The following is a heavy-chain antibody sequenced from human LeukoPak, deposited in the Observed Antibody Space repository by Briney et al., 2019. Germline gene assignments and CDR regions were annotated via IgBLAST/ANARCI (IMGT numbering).Heavy chain of an antibody. CDR2: IIPIFGTA. D-gene: IGHD1-26*01. CDR3: ARAIRGSKIASRYFLYYMDV. CDR1: GGTFSSYA. V-gene: IGHV1-69*06. Sequence: SVKVSCKASGGTFSSYAISWVRQAPGQGLEWMGGIIPIFGTANYAQRFQGRVTITADKSTSTAYMELSSLRSEDTAVYFCARAIRGSKIASRYFLYYMDVWGKGTTLTVSS. J-gene: IGHJ6*03.